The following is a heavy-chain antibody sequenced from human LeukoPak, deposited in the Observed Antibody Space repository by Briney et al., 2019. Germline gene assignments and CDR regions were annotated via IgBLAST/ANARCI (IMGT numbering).Heavy chain of an antibody. CDR2: IYYSGST. CDR1: RGSITSSSYN. J-gene: IGHJ3*02. D-gene: IGHD3-3*01. CDR3: ARAPATYYDFWSGYYDAFDI. Sequence: PSETLSLTCTLSRGSITSSSYNSGSIRQPPGKGLEWIGSIYYSGSTHYNPSLKSRVTISVDTSKNQFSLKLSSVTAADTAVYYCARAPATYYDFWSGYYDAFDIWGQGTMVTVS. V-gene: IGHV4-39*07.